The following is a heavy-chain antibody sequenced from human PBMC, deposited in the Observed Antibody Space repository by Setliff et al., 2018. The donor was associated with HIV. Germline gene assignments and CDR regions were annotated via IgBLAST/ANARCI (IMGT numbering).Heavy chain of an antibody. D-gene: IGHD2-15*01. Sequence: ETLSLTCTVSGDSISSYYWNWIRQPPGKALEWIGYIYYGSTHYNPSFEGRVTISVDTSKNQFSLKLRSVTAADTAMYYCARRRCSAASCPDNSWNWLDPWGQGTLVSVSS. CDR3: ARRRCSAASCPDNSWNWLDP. V-gene: IGHV4-59*08. CDR2: IYYGST. CDR1: GDSISSYY. J-gene: IGHJ5*02.